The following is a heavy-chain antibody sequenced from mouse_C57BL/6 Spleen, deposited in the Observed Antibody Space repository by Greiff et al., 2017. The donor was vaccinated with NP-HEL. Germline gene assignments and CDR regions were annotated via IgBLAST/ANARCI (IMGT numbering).Heavy chain of an antibody. CDR3: ARSDGSSPYWYFDV. V-gene: IGHV1-54*01. CDR2: INPGSGGT. D-gene: IGHD1-1*01. Sequence: QVQLKQSGAELVRPGTSVKVSCKASGYAFTNYLIEWVKQRPGQGLEWIGVINPGSGGTNYNEKFKGKATLTADKSSSTAYMQLSSLTSEDSAVYFCARSDGSSPYWYFDVWGTGTTVTVSS. CDR1: GYAFTNYL. J-gene: IGHJ1*03.